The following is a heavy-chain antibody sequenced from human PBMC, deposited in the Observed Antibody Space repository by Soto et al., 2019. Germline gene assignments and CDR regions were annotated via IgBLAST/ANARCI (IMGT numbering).Heavy chain of an antibody. CDR1: GYAFSSYW. Sequence: GESLNLSCQGSGYAFSSYWIAWVRQMPGKGLEWMGIIYPGDSDTRYSPSFQGQVTISVDKSITTAYLQWSSLKASDTAMYYCARGYCTATICDPWFDPWGQGTLVTVSS. V-gene: IGHV5-51*01. CDR3: ARGYCTATICDPWFDP. J-gene: IGHJ5*02. D-gene: IGHD2-8*02. CDR2: IYPGDSDT.